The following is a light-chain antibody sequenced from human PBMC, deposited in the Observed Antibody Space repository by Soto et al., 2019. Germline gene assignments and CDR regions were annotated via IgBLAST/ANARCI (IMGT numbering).Light chain of an antibody. Sequence: EIVLTQSPGTLSLSPGERATLSCRASQSVSSSYLAWYQQKPGQAPRLLIYGASSRATGIPDRFSGSGSGTDFTLTISRLEPEDFAVYYCQQYGSSPYTXGQGTKLEIK. V-gene: IGKV3-20*01. CDR2: GAS. J-gene: IGKJ2*01. CDR1: QSVSSSY. CDR3: QQYGSSPYT.